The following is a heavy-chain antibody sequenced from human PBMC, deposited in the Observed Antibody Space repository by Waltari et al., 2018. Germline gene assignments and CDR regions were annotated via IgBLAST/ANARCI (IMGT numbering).Heavy chain of an antibody. Sequence: EVQLVETGGGLIQPGGSLRLSCAAFGLAVSSHYMSWVRQGPGKGVEGVSVIYSGGSTYYADSVKGRFTISRDNSKNTLYLQMNSLRAEDTAVYYCSCRGAFDIWGQGTMVTVSS. J-gene: IGHJ3*02. CDR2: IYSGGST. CDR1: GLAVSSHY. CDR3: SCRGAFDI. V-gene: IGHV3-53*02.